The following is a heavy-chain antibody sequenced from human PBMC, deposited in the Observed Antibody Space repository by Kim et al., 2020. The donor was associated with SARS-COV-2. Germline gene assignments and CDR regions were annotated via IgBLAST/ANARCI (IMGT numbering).Heavy chain of an antibody. CDR1: GGSFSGYY. D-gene: IGHD3-22*01. J-gene: IGHJ3*02. V-gene: IGHV4-34*01. CDR2: INHSGST. CDR3: ARGLEAPRHITMIVVPRAFDI. Sequence: SETLSLTCAVYGGSFSGYYWSWIRQPPGKGLEWIGEINHSGSTNYNPSLKSRVTISVDTSKNQFSLKLSSVTAADTAVYYCARGLEAPRHITMIVVPRAFDIWGQGTMVTVSS.